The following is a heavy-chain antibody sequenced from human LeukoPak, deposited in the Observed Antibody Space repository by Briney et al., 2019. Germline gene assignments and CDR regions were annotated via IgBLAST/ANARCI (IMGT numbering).Heavy chain of an antibody. V-gene: IGHV4-34*01. J-gene: IGHJ3*02. CDR2: VNHSGST. CDR3: ARSDDAFDI. Sequence: SETLSLTCAVYGGSFSGYYWSWIRQPPGKGLEWIGEVNHSGSTNYNPSLKSRVTISVDTSKNQFSLKLSSVTAADTAVYYCARSDDAFDIWGQGTMVTVSS. CDR1: GGSFSGYY.